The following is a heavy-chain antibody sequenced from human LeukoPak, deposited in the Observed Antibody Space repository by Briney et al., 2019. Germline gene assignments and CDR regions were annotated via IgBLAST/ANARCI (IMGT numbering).Heavy chain of an antibody. V-gene: IGHV3-23*01. CDR1: GFTFSNFA. CDR3: AKYQGAVLNHYCMDV. D-gene: IGHD2-2*01. Sequence: PGGSLRLSCAASGFTFSNFAMSWVRQAPGKGLEWVSGITGSGGNTHYADSVKGRFTISRDNSKNTLYLQMNSLRVEDTAIYYCAKYQGAVLNHYCMDVWGKGTTVTVSS. CDR2: ITGSGGNT. J-gene: IGHJ6*03.